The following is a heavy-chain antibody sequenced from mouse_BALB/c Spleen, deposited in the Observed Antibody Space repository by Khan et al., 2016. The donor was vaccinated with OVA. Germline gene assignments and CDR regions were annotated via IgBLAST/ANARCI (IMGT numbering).Heavy chain of an antibody. D-gene: IGHD1-3*01. CDR2: ISPGSGNT. Sequence: QMQLEESGTELARPGASVKLSCTASGYTFIDYNINWVKQRTGQGLEWIGEISPGSGNTYYNEKFKGKATLTADKSSSTAYMQLSSLTSEDSAVYLCAREWGSWFPYWGQGTLVTVSA. CDR3: AREWGSWFPY. J-gene: IGHJ3*01. V-gene: IGHV1-77*01. CDR1: GYTFIDYN.